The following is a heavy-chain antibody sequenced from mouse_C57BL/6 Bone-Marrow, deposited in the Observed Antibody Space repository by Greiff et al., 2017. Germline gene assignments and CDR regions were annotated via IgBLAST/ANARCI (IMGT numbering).Heavy chain of an antibody. CDR3: ASDGYPWAMDY. V-gene: IGHV1-81*01. CDR1: GYTFTSYG. CDR2: IYPRSGNT. D-gene: IGHD2-3*01. Sequence: QVQLQQSGAELARPGASVKLSCKASGYTFTSYGISWVKQRTGQSLEWIGEIYPRSGNTYYNEKFKGKAPLPADKSSSTAYMELRSLTSEDSAVYFCASDGYPWAMDYRGQGTSVTVSS. J-gene: IGHJ4*01.